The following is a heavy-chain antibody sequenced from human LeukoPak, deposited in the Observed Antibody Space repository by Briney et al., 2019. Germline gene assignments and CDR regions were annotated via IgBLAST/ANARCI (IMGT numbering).Heavy chain of an antibody. J-gene: IGHJ5*02. CDR2: INHSGST. D-gene: IGHD3-10*01. CDR1: GGSFSGYY. Sequence: SETLSLTCAVYGGSFSGYYWSWIRQPPGKGLEWIGGINHSGSTDYNPSLKSRVTISVDTSKNQFSPKLSSVTAADTAVYYCARESREYGSGSYYRREVWFDPWGQGTLVTVSS. V-gene: IGHV4-34*01. CDR3: ARESREYGSGSYYRREVWFDP.